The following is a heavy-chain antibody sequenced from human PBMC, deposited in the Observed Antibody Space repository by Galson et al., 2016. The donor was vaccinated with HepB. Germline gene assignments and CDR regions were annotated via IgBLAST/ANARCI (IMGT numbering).Heavy chain of an antibody. Sequence: ETLSLTCTVSGASISGYYLSWIRQPPGKGLERIGYIHYSGRNNYNPSLKSRVTPSVDTSKNQFSLKLSSVTAADTAVYYCARDDSGGWYGFHYGMDVWGQGTTVTVSS. CDR3: ARDDSGGWYGFHYGMDV. D-gene: IGHD6-19*01. CDR2: IHYSGRN. CDR1: GASISGYY. V-gene: IGHV4-59*01. J-gene: IGHJ6*02.